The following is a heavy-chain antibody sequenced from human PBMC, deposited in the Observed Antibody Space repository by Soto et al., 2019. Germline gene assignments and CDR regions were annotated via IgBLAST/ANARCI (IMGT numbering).Heavy chain of an antibody. D-gene: IGHD4-17*01. V-gene: IGHV3-30*18. J-gene: IGHJ6*02. Sequence: GGSLRLSCAASGFTFSSYGMHWVRQAPGKGLEWVAVISYDGSNKYYADSVKGRFTISRDNSKNTLYLQMNSLRAEDTAVYYCAKDLKDYGDYSPYYYYGMDVWGQGTTVTVSS. CDR2: ISYDGSNK. CDR1: GFTFSSYG. CDR3: AKDLKDYGDYSPYYYYGMDV.